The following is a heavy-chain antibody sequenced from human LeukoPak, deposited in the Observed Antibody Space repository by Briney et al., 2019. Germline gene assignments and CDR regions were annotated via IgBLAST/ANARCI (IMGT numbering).Heavy chain of an antibody. CDR2: IIPIFGIA. J-gene: IGHJ4*02. CDR3: ARGESEGGWYVGSHFDY. Sequence: SLKLSCKASGGTFSSYAISWVRQAPGQGLEWMGRIIPIFGIANYAQKFQGRVTITADKSTSTAYMELSSLRSEDTAVYYCARGESEGGWYVGSHFDYWGQGTLVTVSS. CDR1: GGTFSSYA. V-gene: IGHV1-69*04. D-gene: IGHD6-19*01.